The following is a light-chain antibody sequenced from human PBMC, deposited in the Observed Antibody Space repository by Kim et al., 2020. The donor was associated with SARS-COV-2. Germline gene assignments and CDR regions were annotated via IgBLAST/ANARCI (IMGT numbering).Light chain of an antibody. Sequence: GQSVTISCTGTISDVGVSHYVSWFQQPPGKAPKLMIYEVSKRPSGVPDRFSGSKSGNTASLTVSGLQAEDEADYYCSSYAGSNNLVFGGGTKLTVL. J-gene: IGLJ3*02. CDR2: EVS. CDR3: SSYAGSNNLV. CDR1: ISDVGVSHY. V-gene: IGLV2-8*01.